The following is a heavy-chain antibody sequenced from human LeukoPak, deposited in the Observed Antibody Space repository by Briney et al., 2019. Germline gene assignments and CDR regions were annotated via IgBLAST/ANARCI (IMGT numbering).Heavy chain of an antibody. CDR2: ISGSGGST. V-gene: IGHV3-23*01. D-gene: IGHD2-15*01. CDR1: GFTFSSYA. CDR3: AKRRYGYCSGGSCCDSFDY. Sequence: GGSLRLSCAASGFTFSSYAMSWVRQAPGKGLEWVSAISGSGGSTYYADSVKGRFTISRHNSKNKLYLQMNSLRAEDTAVYYCAKRRYGYCSGGSCCDSFDYWGQGTLVTVSS. J-gene: IGHJ4*02.